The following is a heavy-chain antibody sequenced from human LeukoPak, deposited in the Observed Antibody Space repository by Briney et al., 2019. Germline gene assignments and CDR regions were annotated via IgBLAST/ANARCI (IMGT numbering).Heavy chain of an antibody. CDR3: AREPIAAAGISAGSFDY. D-gene: IGHD6-13*01. Sequence: SETLSLTCAVYGGSFSGYYWSWIRQPPGKGLEWIGEINHSGSTNYNPSLKSRVTISVDTSKNQFSLKLSSVTAADTAVYYCAREPIAAAGISAGSFDYWGQGTLVTVSS. J-gene: IGHJ4*02. V-gene: IGHV4-34*01. CDR2: INHSGST. CDR1: GGSFSGYY.